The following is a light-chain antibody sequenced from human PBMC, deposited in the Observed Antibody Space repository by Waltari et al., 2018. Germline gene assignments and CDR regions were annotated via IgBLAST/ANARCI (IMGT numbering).Light chain of an antibody. CDR3: QQYGRSPGT. J-gene: IGKJ1*01. CDR2: GAS. CDR1: QSVSSTY. Sequence: EVVLAQSPGTLSLSPGERATLSCRASQSVSSTYFAWYQQKPGQAPSLLIYGASIRASCIPDRFSGSGSGTDFTLTISILEPEDYAVYYCQQYGRSPGTFGQGTKVEIK. V-gene: IGKV3-20*01.